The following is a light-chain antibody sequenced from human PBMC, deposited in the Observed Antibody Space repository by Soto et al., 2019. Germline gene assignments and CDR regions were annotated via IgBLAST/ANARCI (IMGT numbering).Light chain of an antibody. J-gene: IGKJ4*01. CDR2: AAS. CDR3: QQVQSYPLT. Sequence: DIQMTQSPSSLSASVGDRVTITCRASQSITRFLNWYQQKPGKAPRLLIYAASNLQSGVPSRFSGSGSGTDFTLTISSLQPEDSATYYCQQVQSYPLTFGGGTKVDIK. CDR1: QSITRF. V-gene: IGKV1-39*01.